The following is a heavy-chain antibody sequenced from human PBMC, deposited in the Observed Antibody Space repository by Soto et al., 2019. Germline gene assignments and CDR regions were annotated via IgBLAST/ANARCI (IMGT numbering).Heavy chain of an antibody. Sequence: QVQLVQSGAEVKEPGASVKVSCKASGYAFKNYDINWVRQAPGQGLEWMGWVNPKSANTGYAPKFQGRVSMTRDTSITTAYMELTSLPSEDTAVYYCARETMGKDYLDVWGEGTAGTVSS. D-gene: IGHD3-3*01. CDR3: ARETMGKDYLDV. CDR1: GYAFKNYD. CDR2: VNPKSANT. V-gene: IGHV1-8*01. J-gene: IGHJ6*03.